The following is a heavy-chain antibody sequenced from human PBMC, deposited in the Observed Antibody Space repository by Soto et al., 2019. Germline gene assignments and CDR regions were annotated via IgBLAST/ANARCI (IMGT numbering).Heavy chain of an antibody. Sequence: SETLSLTCAVYGGSFSGYYWSWIRQPPGKGLEWIGEINHSGSTNYNPSLKSRVAISVDTSKNQFSLKLSSVTAADTAVYYCARGPIYFDFWSGYSYDGKDYRGQGTLVPVSS. CDR2: INHSGST. J-gene: IGHJ4*02. D-gene: IGHD3-3*01. CDR3: ARGPIYFDFWSGYSYDGKDY. V-gene: IGHV4-34*01. CDR1: GGSFSGYY.